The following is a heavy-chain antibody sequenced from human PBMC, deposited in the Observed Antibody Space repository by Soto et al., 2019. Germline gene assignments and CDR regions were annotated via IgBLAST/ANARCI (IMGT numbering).Heavy chain of an antibody. CDR1: GGSISSGGYY. J-gene: IGHJ4*02. CDR3: SRAARGSSSFDY. Sequence: PSETLSLTCTVSGGSISSGGYYWSWIRQHPGKGLEWIGYIYYSGSTYYNPSLKSRVTISVDTSKNQFSLKLSSVTAADTAVYYCSRAARGSSSFDYWGQGTLVTVSS. CDR2: IYYSGST. D-gene: IGHD6-6*01. V-gene: IGHV4-31*03.